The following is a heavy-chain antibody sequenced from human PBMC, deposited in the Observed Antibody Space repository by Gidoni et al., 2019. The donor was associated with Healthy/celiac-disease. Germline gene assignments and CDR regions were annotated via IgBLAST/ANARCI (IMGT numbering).Heavy chain of an antibody. J-gene: IGHJ5*02. D-gene: IGHD6-13*01. CDR1: GGSFSGYY. V-gene: IGHV4-34*01. Sequence: QVQLQQWGAGLVKPSETLSLTCAVSGGSFSGYYWSWIRQPPGKGLEWIGEINHSGSTNYNPSLKSRVTISVDTSKNQFSLKLSSVTAADTAVYSCARCGLRGLAAAGTWGQGTLVTVSS. CDR2: INHSGST. CDR3: ARCGLRGLAAAGT.